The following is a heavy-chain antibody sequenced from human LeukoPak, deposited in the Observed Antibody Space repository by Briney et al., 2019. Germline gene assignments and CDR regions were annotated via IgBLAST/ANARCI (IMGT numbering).Heavy chain of an antibody. D-gene: IGHD6-6*01. CDR2: IYYSGST. J-gene: IGHJ4*02. Sequence: SETLSLTCTVSGGSIRSYYWSWIRQPPGKGLEWIGYIYYSGSTNYNPSLKSRATISVDTSKNQFSLKLSSVTAADTAVYYCARGSTARPWDYFDYWGQGTLVTVSS. CDR3: ARGSTARPWDYFDY. CDR1: GGSIRSYY. V-gene: IGHV4-59*01.